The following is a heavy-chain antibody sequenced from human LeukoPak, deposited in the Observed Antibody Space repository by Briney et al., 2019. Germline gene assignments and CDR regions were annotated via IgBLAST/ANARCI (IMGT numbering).Heavy chain of an antibody. CDR3: AKGGPEASAGLSWFDP. Sequence: SETLSLTCTVSGGSISSSSYYWGWIRQPPGKGLEWIGRIYTSGSTNYNPSLKSRVTISMDTSKNQFSLKVTSVTAADTAVYYCAKGGPEASAGLSWFDPWGQGILVTVSS. CDR1: GGSISSSSYY. V-gene: IGHV4-39*07. D-gene: IGHD1-14*01. J-gene: IGHJ5*02. CDR2: IYTSGST.